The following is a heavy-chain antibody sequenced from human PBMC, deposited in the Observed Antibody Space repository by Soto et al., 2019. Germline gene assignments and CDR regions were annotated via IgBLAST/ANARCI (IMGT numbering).Heavy chain of an antibody. CDR2: IKSKTDGGTT. CDR3: TKGKYGPRDLYSQH. J-gene: IGHJ1*01. CDR1: GFTFSNAW. D-gene: IGHD2-21*02. V-gene: IGHV3-15*01. Sequence: GGSLRLSCAASGFTFSNAWMSWVRQAPGKGLEWVGRIKSKTDGGTTDYAAPVKGRFTISRDDSKNTLYLQMNSLKTEDTAVYYCTKGKYGPRDLYSQHGGQGPLVPFSS.